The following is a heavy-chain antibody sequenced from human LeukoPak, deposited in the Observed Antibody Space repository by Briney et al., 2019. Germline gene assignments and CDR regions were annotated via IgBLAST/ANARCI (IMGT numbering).Heavy chain of an antibody. CDR1: GFTFSSYA. D-gene: IGHD3-3*01. Sequence: GGSLRLSCAASGFTFSSYAMHWVRQAPGKGLEWVAVISYDGSNKYYADSVKGRFTISRDNSKNTLYLQMNSLRAEDTAVYYCARVNDFWSGYYSLQLGYWGQGTLVTVSS. V-gene: IGHV3-30*04. CDR2: ISYDGSNK. J-gene: IGHJ4*02. CDR3: ARVNDFWSGYYSLQLGY.